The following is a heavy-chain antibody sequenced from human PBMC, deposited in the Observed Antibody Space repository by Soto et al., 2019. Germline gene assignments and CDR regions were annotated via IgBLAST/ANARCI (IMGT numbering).Heavy chain of an antibody. CDR2: IYYSGST. CDR3: ARHDGIFNTIFGVVPFDY. Sequence: PSETLSLTCTVSGGSISSSSYYWGWIRQPPGKGLEWIGSIYYSGSTYYNPSLKSRVTISVDTSKNQFSLKLSSVTAADTAVYYCARHDGIFNTIFGVVPFDYWGQGTLVTVSS. J-gene: IGHJ4*02. D-gene: IGHD3-3*01. CDR1: GGSISSSSYY. V-gene: IGHV4-39*01.